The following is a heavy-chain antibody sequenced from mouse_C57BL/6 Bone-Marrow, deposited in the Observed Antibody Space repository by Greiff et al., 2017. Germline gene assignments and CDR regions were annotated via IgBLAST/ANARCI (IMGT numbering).Heavy chain of an antibody. CDR3: ARRGAFYAMDY. CDR1: GFTFSDYY. V-gene: IGHV5-12*01. J-gene: IGHJ4*01. CDR2: ISNGGGST. Sequence: EVKVEESGGGLVQPGGSLKLSCAASGFTFSDYYMYWVRQTPEKRLEWVAYISNGGGSTYYPDTVKGRFTISRDNAKNTLYLQMSRMKSEDTAMSFFARRGAFYAMDYWGQGTSVTVSS.